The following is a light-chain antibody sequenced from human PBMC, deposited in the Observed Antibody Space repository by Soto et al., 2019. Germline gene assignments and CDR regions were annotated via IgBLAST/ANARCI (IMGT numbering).Light chain of an antibody. CDR3: QSYDSSNSV. V-gene: IGLV6-57*04. CDR2: EDN. Sequence: NFMLTQPHSVSESPGKTVTISCTRSSGSIASNYVQWYQQRPGSAPTTVIYEDNQRPSGVPDRFSGSIDSSSNSASLTISGLKNEDEADYYCQSYDSSNSVFGSGTQLTVL. CDR1: SGSIASNY. J-gene: IGLJ6*01.